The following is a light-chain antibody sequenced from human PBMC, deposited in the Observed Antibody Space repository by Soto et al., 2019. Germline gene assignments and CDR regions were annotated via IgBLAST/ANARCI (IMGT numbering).Light chain of an antibody. CDR1: RDIGKY. CDR3: QRYDSLPPT. V-gene: IGKV1-33*01. CDR2: DAS. Sequence: DIQMTQSPSSLSASVGDRVTITCQASRDIGKYLNWFQEKPGKAPKLLIYDASNLQTGVPSRFSGSGSGTDFTFTISSLQPEHFATYYCQRYDSLPPTFGQGTRLEIK. J-gene: IGKJ5*01.